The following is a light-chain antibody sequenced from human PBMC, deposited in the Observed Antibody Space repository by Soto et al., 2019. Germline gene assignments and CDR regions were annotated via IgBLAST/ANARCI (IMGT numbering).Light chain of an antibody. J-gene: IGKJ1*01. V-gene: IGKV3-20*01. CDR1: QSVSSN. CDR2: GAS. Sequence: EVVMTQSPATLSLSPGERATLSCRASQSVSSNLAWYQQKPGQAPRLVIYGASSTATDIPARFSGSGSGTDFTLTISRLEPEDFAVYYCQQYGSSGTFGQGTKVDIK. CDR3: QQYGSSGT.